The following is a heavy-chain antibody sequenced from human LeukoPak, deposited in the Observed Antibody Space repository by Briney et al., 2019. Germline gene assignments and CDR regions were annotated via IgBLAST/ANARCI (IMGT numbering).Heavy chain of an antibody. D-gene: IGHD3-10*01. V-gene: IGHV3-43*02. CDR2: ISGDGGVT. J-gene: IGHJ5*02. CDR1: GFTFDDYA. Sequence: GGSLRLSCAASGFTFDDYAMHWVRQAPGKGLEGVSLISGDGGVTNYADSVKGRFTISRDNNKNSLYLQMNSLRTEDTALYYCAKDLSAYYYGSGSYRAWGQGTLVTVSS. CDR3: AKDLSAYYYGSGSYRA.